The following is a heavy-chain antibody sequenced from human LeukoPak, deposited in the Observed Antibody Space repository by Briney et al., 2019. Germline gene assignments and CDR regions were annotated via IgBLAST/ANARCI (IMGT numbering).Heavy chain of an antibody. V-gene: IGHV3-23*01. J-gene: IGHJ4*02. CDR1: IFTLNIYA. CDR3: AKHLKGIAAAGKLSDY. Sequence: GVSLTLSCAPSIFTLNIYAMSWVPESPEKGLEGVSAISGSGGSTYYADSVKGRFTISRDNSKNTLYLQMNSLRAEDTAVYYCAKHLKGIAAAGKLSDYWGQGTLVTVSS. CDR2: ISGSGGST. D-gene: IGHD6-13*01.